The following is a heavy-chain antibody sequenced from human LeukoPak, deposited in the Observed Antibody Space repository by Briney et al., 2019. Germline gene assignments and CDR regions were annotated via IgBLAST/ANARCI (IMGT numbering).Heavy chain of an antibody. CDR1: GGSFSGYY. V-gene: IGHV4-34*01. D-gene: IGHD2-15*01. CDR2: VNHSGST. CDR3: ARGRLGYCSGGSCYPAFDY. J-gene: IGHJ4*02. Sequence: PSETLSLTCAVYGGSFSGYYWSWIRQPPGKGLEGIGEVNHSGSTNYNPSLKSRVTISVDTSKNQFSLKLSSVTAADTAVYYCARGRLGYCSGGSCYPAFDYWGQGTLVTVSS.